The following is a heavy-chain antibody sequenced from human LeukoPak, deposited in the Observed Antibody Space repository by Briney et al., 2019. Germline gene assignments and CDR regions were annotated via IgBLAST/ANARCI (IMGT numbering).Heavy chain of an antibody. V-gene: IGHV4-30-2*01. CDR1: GGSISSGGYS. CDR2: IYHSGST. J-gene: IGHJ5*02. D-gene: IGHD5-18*01. CDR3: ARVDTAMVFFDP. Sequence: SSETLSLTCAVSGGSISSGGYSWSWIRQPPGKGLEWIGYIYHSGSTYYNPSLKSRVTISVDRSKNQFSLKLSSVTAADTAVYYCARVDTAMVFFDPWGQGTLVTVSS.